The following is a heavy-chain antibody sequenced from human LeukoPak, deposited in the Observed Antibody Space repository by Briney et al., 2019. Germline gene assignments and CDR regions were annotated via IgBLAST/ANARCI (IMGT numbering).Heavy chain of an antibody. D-gene: IGHD3-10*01. Sequence: GESLKISCKGSGDSFTSYWIAWVRQMPGKGLECMGIIYPGDSDTRYSPSFQGQVTISVDKSINTAYLQWSSLKASDTAMYYCARRSPLRGDAFDIWGQGTMVTVSS. J-gene: IGHJ3*02. CDR3: ARRSPLRGDAFDI. CDR1: GDSFTSYW. V-gene: IGHV5-51*01. CDR2: IYPGDSDT.